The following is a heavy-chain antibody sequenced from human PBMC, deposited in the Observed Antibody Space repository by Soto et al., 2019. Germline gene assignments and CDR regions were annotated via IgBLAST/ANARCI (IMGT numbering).Heavy chain of an antibody. D-gene: IGHD2-21*01. J-gene: IGHJ6*02. CDR3: ASQHLSPPSIYYYYYYGMDV. CDR1: GGTFSSYA. V-gene: IGHV1-69*01. Sequence: QVQLVQSGAEVKKPGSSVKVSCKASGGTFSSYAISWVRQAPGQGLEWMGGIIPIFGTANYAQKFQGRVTISADESTSTAYMELSSLRSEDKAVYYCASQHLSPPSIYYYYYYGMDVWGQGTTVTVSS. CDR2: IIPIFGTA.